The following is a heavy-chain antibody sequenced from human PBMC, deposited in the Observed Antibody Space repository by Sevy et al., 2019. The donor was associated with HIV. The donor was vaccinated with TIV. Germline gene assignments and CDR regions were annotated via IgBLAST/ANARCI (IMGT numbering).Heavy chain of an antibody. V-gene: IGHV3-30*04. CDR2: ISYDGSNK. CDR1: GFTFSSYA. J-gene: IGHJ4*02. Sequence: GGSLRLSCAASGFTFSSYAMHWVRQAPGKGLEWVAVISYDGSNKFYADSVKGRFTISRDDSKNTLYLQMNSLRTEDTALYYCVKDRTSSWSFDYWGQGTLVTVSS. D-gene: IGHD6-13*01. CDR3: VKDRTSSWSFDY.